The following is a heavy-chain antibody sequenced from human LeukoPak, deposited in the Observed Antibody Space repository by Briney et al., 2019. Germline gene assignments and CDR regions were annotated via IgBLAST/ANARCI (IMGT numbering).Heavy chain of an antibody. CDR3: ARKGRDGYNYLNWSVIGAFDI. V-gene: IGHV4-31*03. CDR1: GGSISSGGYY. D-gene: IGHD5-24*01. J-gene: IGHJ3*02. CDR2: IYYSGTT. Sequence: SETLSLTCTVSGGSISSGGYYWSWIRQHPGKGLEWIGYIYYSGTTNHNPSLKSRVTISVDTSKNQFSLKLSSVTAADTAVYYCARKGRDGYNYLNWSVIGAFDIWGQGTMVTVSS.